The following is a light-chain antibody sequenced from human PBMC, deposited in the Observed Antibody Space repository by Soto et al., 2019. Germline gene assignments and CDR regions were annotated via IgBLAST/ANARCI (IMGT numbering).Light chain of an antibody. V-gene: IGKV3-20*01. J-gene: IGKJ4*01. Sequence: EIVLTQSPGTLSLSPGEGATLSCRASQTVGGNYLAWYQQKPGQAPRLLIYGTSNRATGIPDRVSGSGSGTDFRLSISRLEPEDFAVFDCQQYSTSPPTFGGGTKVEIK. CDR2: GTS. CDR3: QQYSTSPPT. CDR1: QTVGGNY.